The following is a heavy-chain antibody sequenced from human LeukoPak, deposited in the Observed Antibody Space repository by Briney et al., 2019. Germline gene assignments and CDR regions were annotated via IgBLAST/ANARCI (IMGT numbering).Heavy chain of an antibody. CDR1: GGSISSGDYY. CDR3: ASSNSGSYLGAFDI. D-gene: IGHD1-26*01. Sequence: PSETLSLTCTVSGGSISSGDYYWSWIRQPPGKGLEWIGYIYYSGSTYYNPSLKSRVTISVDTSKNQFSLKLSSVTAADTAVYYCASSNSGSYLGAFDIWGQGTMVTLSS. J-gene: IGHJ3*02. V-gene: IGHV4-30-4*01. CDR2: IYYSGST.